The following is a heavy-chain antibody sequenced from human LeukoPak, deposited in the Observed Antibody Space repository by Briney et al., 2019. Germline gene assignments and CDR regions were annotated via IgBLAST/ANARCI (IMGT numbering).Heavy chain of an antibody. J-gene: IGHJ6*02. CDR1: GGSISSSSYY. D-gene: IGHD3-22*01. Sequence: SETLSLTCTVSGGSISSSSYYWGWIRQPPGKGLEWIGSIYYSGSTYYNPSLKSRVTISVDTSKNQFSLTLSSVTAADTAVYYCARQYYYDSSGYYSYYYYGMDVWGQGTTVTVSS. CDR2: IYYSGST. CDR3: ARQYYYDSSGYYSYYYYGMDV. V-gene: IGHV4-39*01.